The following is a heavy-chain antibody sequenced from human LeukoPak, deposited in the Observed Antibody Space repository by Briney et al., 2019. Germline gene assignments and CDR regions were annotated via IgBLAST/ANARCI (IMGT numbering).Heavy chain of an antibody. CDR3: ARGGYDETTGYN. J-gene: IGHJ4*02. Sequence: GGSLRLSCAASGFSFSDFCMTWVRQAPGKGLEWVSNIKYDEINKYYVDSVKGRFTISRDNAKNSLYLQMNSLRAEDTALYYCARGGYDETTGYNWGQGNLVTVSS. CDR1: GFSFSDFC. V-gene: IGHV3-7*01. D-gene: IGHD1-1*01. CDR2: IKYDEINK.